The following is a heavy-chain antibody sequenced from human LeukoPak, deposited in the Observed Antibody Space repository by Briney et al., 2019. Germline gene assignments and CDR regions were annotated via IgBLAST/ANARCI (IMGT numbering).Heavy chain of an antibody. CDR2: MSYSGST. Sequence: PSETLSLTCTVSGGSISSSSYYWGWIRQPLEQGLEWIGSMSYSGSTYYSPSLKSRVTMSVDTSKNQFSLKLSSATAADAAVYYCARREFRGRSYSSGWYNWFDPWGQGTQVTVSS. D-gene: IGHD6-19*01. V-gene: IGHV4-39*01. CDR1: GGSISSSSYY. J-gene: IGHJ5*02. CDR3: ARREFRGRSYSSGWYNWFDP.